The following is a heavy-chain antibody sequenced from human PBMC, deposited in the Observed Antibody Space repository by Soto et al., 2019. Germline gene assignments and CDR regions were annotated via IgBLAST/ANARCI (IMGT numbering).Heavy chain of an antibody. D-gene: IGHD6-19*01. Sequence: QAQLVQSGAELKKPGASVKVSCKASGYTFTSYGFSWVRQAPGQGLEWMGWISADNDNTDYAQKFQGRVTMTTDTSTNTAYMELRSLRSDDTAVYYCARDGAYSSGGLDPWGQGTLVTVSS. V-gene: IGHV1-18*01. CDR2: ISADNDNT. CDR1: GYTFTSYG. CDR3: ARDGAYSSGGLDP. J-gene: IGHJ5*02.